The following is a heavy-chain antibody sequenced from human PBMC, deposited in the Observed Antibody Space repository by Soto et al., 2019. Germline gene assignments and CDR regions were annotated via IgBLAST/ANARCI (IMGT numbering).Heavy chain of an antibody. J-gene: IGHJ5*02. Sequence: SETLSLTCAVSGGSITSGNSYSWSWIRQPPGKGLEWIGSISHTGSTSYNPSLKSRLTMSVDKSKNQFSLRLSSVTAADMAVYYCARAVAPYFGTWFDPWGQGILVTV. CDR2: ISHTGST. CDR3: ARAVAPYFGTWFDP. V-gene: IGHV4-30-2*01. D-gene: IGHD3-10*01. CDR1: GGSITSGNSYS.